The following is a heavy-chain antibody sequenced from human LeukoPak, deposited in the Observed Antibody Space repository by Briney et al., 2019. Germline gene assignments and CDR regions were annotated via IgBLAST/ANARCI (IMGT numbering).Heavy chain of an antibody. J-gene: IGHJ6*03. V-gene: IGHV3-30*02. Sequence: GGSLRLSSAASGFTFSSYGMHWVRQAPGKGLEWVAFIRYDGSNKYYADSVKGRFTISRDNSKNSLYPQMNSLRAEDTALYYCAKGRAAMEDYYYYYMDVWGKGTTATVSS. CDR2: IRYDGSNK. CDR3: AKGRAAMEDYYYYYMDV. CDR1: GFTFSSYG. D-gene: IGHD5-18*01.